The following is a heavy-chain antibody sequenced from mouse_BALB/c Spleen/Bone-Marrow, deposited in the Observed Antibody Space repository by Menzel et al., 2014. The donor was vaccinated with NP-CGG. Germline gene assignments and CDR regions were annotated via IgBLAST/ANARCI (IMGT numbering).Heavy chain of an antibody. CDR3: ASYYRYDGAY. Sequence: QVQLQQSGPGLVAPSQSLSITCTVSGFSLTNYGVHWVRQPPGKGLEWLGVIWAGGSTNYNSALMSRLTISKDNSKSQVFLKMSSLQTDDTAMYYCASYYRYDGAYWDQGTLVTVSA. CDR2: IWAGGST. CDR1: GFSLTNYG. V-gene: IGHV2-9*02. J-gene: IGHJ3*01. D-gene: IGHD2-14*01.